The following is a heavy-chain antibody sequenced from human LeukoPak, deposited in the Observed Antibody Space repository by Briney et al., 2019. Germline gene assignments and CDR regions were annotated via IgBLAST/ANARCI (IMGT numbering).Heavy chain of an antibody. D-gene: IGHD6-13*01. V-gene: IGHV3-21*01. CDR2: ISSSSSYI. CDR3: ARTSSWYLDAFGI. Sequence: GGSLRLSCAASGFTFSSYSMNWVRQAPGKGLEWVSSISSSSSYIYYADSVKGRFTISRDNAKNSLYLQMNSLRAEDTAVYYCARTSSWYLDAFGIWGQGTMVTVSS. J-gene: IGHJ3*02. CDR1: GFTFSSYS.